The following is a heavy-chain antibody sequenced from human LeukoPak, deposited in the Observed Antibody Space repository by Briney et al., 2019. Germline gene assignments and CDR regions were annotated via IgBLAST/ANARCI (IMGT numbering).Heavy chain of an antibody. J-gene: IGHJ3*02. D-gene: IGHD1-26*01. Sequence: GGSLRLSCAASGFTFSSYSMNWVRQAPGKGLEWVSSISSSSSYIYYADSVKGRFTISRDNAKNSLYLQMNSLRAEDTAVYYCARQGSGSPRFNAFDIWGQGTMVTVSS. CDR3: ARQGSGSPRFNAFDI. V-gene: IGHV3-21*01. CDR2: ISSSSSYI. CDR1: GFTFSSYS.